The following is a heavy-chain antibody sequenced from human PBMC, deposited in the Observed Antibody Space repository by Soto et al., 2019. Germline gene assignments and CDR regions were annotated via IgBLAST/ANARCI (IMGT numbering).Heavy chain of an antibody. CDR3: ARVVYSSSKRFLARWFDP. CDR2: IYHSGST. Sequence: SVTLCVTCAVAGGYISSGGYCWSWHRQPPGKGLEWIGYIYHSGSTYYNPSLKSRVTISVDTSKNQFSLKLSSVTAADTAVYYCARVVYSSSKRFLARWFDPWGQGTLVTVSS. D-gene: IGHD6-6*01. CDR1: GGYISSGGYC. J-gene: IGHJ5*02. V-gene: IGHV4-30-2*05.